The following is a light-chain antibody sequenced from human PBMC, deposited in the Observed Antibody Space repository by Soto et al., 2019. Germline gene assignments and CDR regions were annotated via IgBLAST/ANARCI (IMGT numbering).Light chain of an antibody. J-gene: IGLJ1*01. CDR1: SSDVGGYNY. CDR3: SSYRTSNTRQIV. Sequence: QSALTQPASVSGSPGQSITIFCTGTSSDVGGYNYVSWYQHHPGKAPKLMIYDVSNRPSGVSNRFSGSKSGNTASLSISGLQPEDEADYYCSSYRTSNTRQIVCGTGTKLTV. CDR2: DVS. V-gene: IGLV2-14*03.